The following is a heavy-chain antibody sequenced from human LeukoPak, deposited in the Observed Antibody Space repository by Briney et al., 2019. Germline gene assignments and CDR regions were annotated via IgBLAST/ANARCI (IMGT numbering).Heavy chain of an antibody. J-gene: IGHJ4*02. Sequence: SGTLSLTCTVSGGSISSYYWSWIRQPPGKGLEWIGYIYYSGSTNYNPSLKSRVTISVDTSKIQFSLKLSSVTAADTAVYYCATSPPRRYQLLFDYWGQGTLVTVSS. CDR3: ATSPPRRYQLLFDY. CDR2: IYYSGST. V-gene: IGHV4-59*01. D-gene: IGHD2-2*01. CDR1: GGSISSYY.